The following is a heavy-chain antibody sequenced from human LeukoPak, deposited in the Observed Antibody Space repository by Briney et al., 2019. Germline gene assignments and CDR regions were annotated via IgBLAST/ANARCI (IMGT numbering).Heavy chain of an antibody. CDR3: ARAPELDYYGSGSQFDY. V-gene: IGHV4-59*01. CDR2: IYYSGST. J-gene: IGHJ4*02. D-gene: IGHD3-10*01. CDR1: GGSIISYY. Sequence: SETLSLTCTVSGGSIISYYWSWIRQPPGKGLEWIGYIYYSGSTNYNPSLKSRVTISVDTSKNQFSLKLSSVTAADTAVYYCARAPELDYYGSGSQFDYWGQGTLVTVSS.